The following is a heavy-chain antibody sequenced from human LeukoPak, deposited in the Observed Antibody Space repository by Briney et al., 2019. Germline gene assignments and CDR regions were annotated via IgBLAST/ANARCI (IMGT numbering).Heavy chain of an antibody. D-gene: IGHD1-26*01. Sequence: GGSLRLSCAASGFTFSNTWMSWVRQAPGKGLEWVGRIKSKTDGGTTDYAAPVKGRFTISRDDSKNTLYLQMNRLKTENTAVYYCTPSSGSGLAYWGQGTLVTVSS. CDR1: GFTFSNTW. J-gene: IGHJ4*02. CDR2: IKSKTDGGTT. V-gene: IGHV3-15*01. CDR3: TPSSGSGLAY.